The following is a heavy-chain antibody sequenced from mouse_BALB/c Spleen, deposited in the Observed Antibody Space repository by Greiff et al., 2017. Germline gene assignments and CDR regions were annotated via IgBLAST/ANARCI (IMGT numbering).Heavy chain of an antibody. Sequence: EVKLMESGGGLVKPGGSLKLSCAASGFAFSSYDMSWVRQTPEKRLEWVAYISSGGGSTYYPDTVKGRFTISRDNAKNTLYLQMSSLKSEDTAMYYCARQPLVTTVVDYWGQGTSVTVSS. V-gene: IGHV5-12-1*01. CDR3: ARQPLVTTVVDY. CDR1: GFAFSSYD. D-gene: IGHD1-1*01. J-gene: IGHJ4*01. CDR2: ISSGGGST.